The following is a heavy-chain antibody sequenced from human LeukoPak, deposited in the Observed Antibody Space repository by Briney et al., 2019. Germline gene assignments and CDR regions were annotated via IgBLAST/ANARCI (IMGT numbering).Heavy chain of an antibody. CDR2: IYTSGST. CDR3: ARVQDDFWSGGYFDY. CDR1: GGSISSGSYY. Sequence: SETLSLTCTVSGGSISSGSYYWSLIRQPAGKGLEWIGRIYTSGSTNYNPSLKSRATISVDTSKNQFSLKLSSVTAADTAVYYCARVQDDFWSGGYFDYWGQGTLVTVSS. J-gene: IGHJ4*02. D-gene: IGHD3-3*01. V-gene: IGHV4-61*02.